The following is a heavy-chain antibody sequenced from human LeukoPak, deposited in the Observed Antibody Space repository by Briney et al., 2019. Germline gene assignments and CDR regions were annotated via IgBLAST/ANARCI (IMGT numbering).Heavy chain of an antibody. V-gene: IGHV4-39*07. CDR3: ARTVYGSGFYYYYSMDV. J-gene: IGHJ6*03. Sequence: PSETLSLTCTVSGGSISSSSYYWGWIRQPPGKGLEWSGSIYYSGSTYYNPSLKRRVTISVDTSKNQFSLKLSSVTAADTAVYYCARTVYGSGFYYYYSMDVWGKGTTVTVSS. D-gene: IGHD3-10*01. CDR2: IYYSGST. CDR1: GGSISSSSYY.